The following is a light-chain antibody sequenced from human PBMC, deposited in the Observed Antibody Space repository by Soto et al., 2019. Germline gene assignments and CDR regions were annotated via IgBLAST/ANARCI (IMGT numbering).Light chain of an antibody. CDR2: GTY. CDR1: QSVRSN. V-gene: IGKV3-15*01. Sequence: EIVMTQSQATLSVSPGERAALSCRATQSVRSNFACYQQKPGQAPSLLIYGTYTWSTGIPARFSGIGSGTDFNLTSSSLESEDFAVYYCQQYKNWLYTFGQGTKLEIK. J-gene: IGKJ2*01. CDR3: QQYKNWLYT.